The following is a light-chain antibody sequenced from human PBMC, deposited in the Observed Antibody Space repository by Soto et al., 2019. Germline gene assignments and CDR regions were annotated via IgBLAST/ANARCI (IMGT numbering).Light chain of an antibody. J-gene: IGKJ2*01. V-gene: IGKV3-20*01. CDR2: GTS. CDR1: QSINNYY. CDR3: HHFGSSPGT. Sequence: EIVLTQSPGTLSLSPGERATLSCRASQSINNYYLAWYQQTPGQSPRLLIYGTSNRATGIADRFSGSGSGTVFTIALARGEPEDYALYYCHHFGSSPGTFRQGPKREIK.